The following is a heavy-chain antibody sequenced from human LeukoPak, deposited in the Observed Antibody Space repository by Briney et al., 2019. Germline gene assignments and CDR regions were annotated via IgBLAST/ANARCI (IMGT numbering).Heavy chain of an antibody. D-gene: IGHD3-10*01. CDR2: FDPEDGET. V-gene: IGHV1-24*01. Sequence: ASEKVSCKVSGYTLTELSMHWVRQAPGKGLEWMGGFDPEDGETIYAQEFQRRVTMTEDTSTDTAYMELSSLRSEDTAVYYCATSIITMVRGVITPFDYWGQGTLVTVSS. CDR1: GYTLTELS. J-gene: IGHJ4*02. CDR3: ATSIITMVRGVITPFDY.